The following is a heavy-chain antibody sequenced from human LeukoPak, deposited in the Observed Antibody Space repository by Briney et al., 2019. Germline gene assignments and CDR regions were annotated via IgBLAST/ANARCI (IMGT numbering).Heavy chain of an antibody. Sequence: GGSLRLSCAASGFTFTSYAMTWVRQAPAKGLEWVSTITGSGDSTYYADSAKGRFTISRDNSKNTVYLQMNSLRVEDSAIYYCAKGTPSGIYYYFDYWGQGTLVTVSS. V-gene: IGHV3-23*01. CDR3: AKGTPSGIYYYFDY. CDR1: GFTFTSYA. CDR2: ITGSGDST. J-gene: IGHJ4*02. D-gene: IGHD1-26*01.